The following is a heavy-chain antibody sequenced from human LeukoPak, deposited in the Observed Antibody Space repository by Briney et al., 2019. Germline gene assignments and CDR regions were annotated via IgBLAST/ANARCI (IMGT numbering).Heavy chain of an antibody. D-gene: IGHD3-9*01. CDR2: ISWNSGSI. J-gene: IGHJ5*02. Sequence: PGGSLRLSCAASGLTFDDYAMHWVRQAPGKGLEWVSGISWNSGSIGYADSVKGRFTISRDNAKNSLYLQMNSLRAEDTALYYCAKGGPYDILTGPNNWFDPWGQGTLVTVSS. CDR1: GLTFDDYA. CDR3: AKGGPYDILTGPNNWFDP. V-gene: IGHV3-9*01.